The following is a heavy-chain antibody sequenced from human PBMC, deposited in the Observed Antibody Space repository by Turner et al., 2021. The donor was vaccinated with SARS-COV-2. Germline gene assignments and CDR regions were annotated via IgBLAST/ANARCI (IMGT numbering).Heavy chain of an antibody. CDR1: GYTLTEFS. Sequence: QVQLVQSGAEVMKPGASVKVSCRVSGYTLTEFSMHWVRQAPGKGLEWMGALDPEDDVTIYAQKYQGRVSMTEDTSTDTAYKELSSLRSEDTAVYYCATVPVVPAAIGYYYYYGMDVWGQGTTVTVSS. J-gene: IGHJ6*02. CDR2: LDPEDDVT. D-gene: IGHD2-2*02. V-gene: IGHV1-24*01. CDR3: ATVPVVPAAIGYYYYYGMDV.